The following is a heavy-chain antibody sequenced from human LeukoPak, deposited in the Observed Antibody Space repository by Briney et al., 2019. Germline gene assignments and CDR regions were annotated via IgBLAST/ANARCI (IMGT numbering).Heavy chain of an antibody. CDR3: VRGHFFWFDP. CDR2: IYNNGNT. J-gene: IGHJ5*02. Sequence: SETLSLTCTVSGGSISSGNYYWNWIRQHPGKGLEWIGYIYNNGNTYYNPSLKSRIIISVDTSKNQFSLKLNSVTAADTAVYYCVRGHFFWFDPWGQGTLVTVSS. D-gene: IGHD3-3*01. CDR1: GGSISSGNYY. V-gene: IGHV4-31*03.